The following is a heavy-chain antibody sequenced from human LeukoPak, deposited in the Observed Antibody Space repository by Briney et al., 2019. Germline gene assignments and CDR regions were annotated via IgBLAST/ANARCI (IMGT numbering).Heavy chain of an antibody. CDR2: ISGSGGST. CDR1: GFTFSGYA. J-gene: IGHJ4*02. Sequence: GGSLRLSCAASGFTFSGYAMSWVRQAAGKGMGWVSTISGSGGSTYYADSVKGRFTTSRDNSKNTLSLQMNNLRAEDTAVYYCAKESRYYYGSGSFSSQFDYWGQGNLVTVSS. V-gene: IGHV3-23*01. CDR3: AKESRYYYGSGSFSSQFDY. D-gene: IGHD3-10*01.